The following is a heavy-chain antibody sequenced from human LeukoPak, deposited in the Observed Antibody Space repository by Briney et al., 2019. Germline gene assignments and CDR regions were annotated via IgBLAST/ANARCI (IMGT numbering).Heavy chain of an antibody. CDR2: IIPIIGTP. CDR1: GGTFSSNV. J-gene: IGHJ4*02. V-gene: IGHV1-69*04. CDR3: ARAGGSSWYVSLYY. D-gene: IGHD6-13*01. Sequence: SVKVSCKASGGTFSSNVISWVRQAPGQGLEWMGRIIPIIGTPDYAQKFQGRVTITAEKSKNTAYMELTSLKSDDTAVYYCARAGGSSWYVSLYYWGQGTLVTVSS.